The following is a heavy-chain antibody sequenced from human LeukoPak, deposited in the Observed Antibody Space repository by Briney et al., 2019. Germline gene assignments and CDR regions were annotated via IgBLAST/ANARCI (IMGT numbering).Heavy chain of an antibody. CDR3: AKSQYYYDSSGTL. D-gene: IGHD3-22*01. Sequence: GGSLRLSCAASGITSSSSALSWVRLLPGKGLEWVSGIRAGGSTGYADSVKGRFTISRDNSKNTLFLQMNSLRAEDTAVYYCAKSQYYYDSSGTLWGQGTLVTVSS. J-gene: IGHJ4*02. CDR1: GITSSSSA. CDR2: IRAGGST. V-gene: IGHV3-23*01.